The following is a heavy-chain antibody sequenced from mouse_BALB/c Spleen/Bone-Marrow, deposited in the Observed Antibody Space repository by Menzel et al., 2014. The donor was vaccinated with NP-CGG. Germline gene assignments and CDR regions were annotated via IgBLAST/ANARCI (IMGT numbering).Heavy chain of an antibody. CDR3: ARDQVYFYGYSYGVFDG. V-gene: IGHV5-15*02. J-gene: IGHJ1*01. Sequence: EVQGVESGGGLVQPGGSRKLSCAASGFTFSDYGMAWVRQAPGKGPEWVAFISNLAYSIYYADTVTGRFTISRENAKNPLFLEMKRLESGDTGTFYCARDQVYFYGYSYGVFDGRGAGTTVPVSS. CDR2: ISNLAYSI. D-gene: IGHD1-1*01. CDR1: GFTFSDYG.